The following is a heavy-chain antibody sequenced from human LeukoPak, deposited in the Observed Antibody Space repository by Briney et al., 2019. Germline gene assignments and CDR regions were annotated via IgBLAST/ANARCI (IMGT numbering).Heavy chain of an antibody. CDR1: GFTFSSYA. CDR2: ISYDGSNK. D-gene: IGHD2-2*01. J-gene: IGHJ4*02. V-gene: IGHV3-30*14. CDR3: ARDMTYCSSTSCYRQGFDY. Sequence: GGSLRLSCAASGFTFSSYAMHWVRQAPGKGLEWVAVISYDGSNKYYADSVKGRFTISRHNSKNTLYLQMNSLRAEDTAVYYCARDMTYCSSTSCYRQGFDYWGQGTLVTVSS.